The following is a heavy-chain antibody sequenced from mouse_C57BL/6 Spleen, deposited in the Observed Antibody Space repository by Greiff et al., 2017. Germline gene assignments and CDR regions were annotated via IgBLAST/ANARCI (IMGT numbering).Heavy chain of an antibody. J-gene: IGHJ4*01. CDR3: ARSGPYCAMDY. CDR2: IYPGDGDT. D-gene: IGHD4-1*01. CDR1: GYAFSSYW. V-gene: IGHV1-80*01. Sequence: QVQLQQSGAELVKPGASVKISCKASGYAFSSYWMNWVKQRPGKGLEWIGQIYPGDGDTNYNGKFKGKATLTADKSSSTAYMQLSSLTSEDSAVYFCARSGPYCAMDYWGQGTSVPVSS.